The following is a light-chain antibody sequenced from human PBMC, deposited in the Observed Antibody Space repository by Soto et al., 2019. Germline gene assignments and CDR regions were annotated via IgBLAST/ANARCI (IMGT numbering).Light chain of an antibody. CDR2: AAS. V-gene: IGKV1-5*01. J-gene: IGKJ1*01. Sequence: DLQMTQYPSTLSASVGDRVTITCRSSQSISSWLAWYQQKPGEAPKLLIYAASTLQSGVPSRFSGSGSGTEFTLTISSLQPEDFATYYCQQYNSYSPVTFGQGTKV. CDR3: QQYNSYSPVT. CDR1: QSISSW.